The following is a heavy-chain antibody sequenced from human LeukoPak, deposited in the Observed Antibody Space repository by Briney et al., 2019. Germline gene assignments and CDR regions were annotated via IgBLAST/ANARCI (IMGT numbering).Heavy chain of an antibody. J-gene: IGHJ3*02. CDR1: GGSISSGSYY. CDR3: ARVDGRYYYGSGSYSLALDAFDI. V-gene: IGHV4-61*02. D-gene: IGHD3-10*01. Sequence: SETLSLTCTVSGGSISSGSYYWSWIRQPAGKGLEWIGRIYTSGSTNYNPSLKSRVTMSVDTSKNQFSLKLSSVTAADTAVYYCARVDGRYYYGSGSYSLALDAFDIWGQGTMVTVSS. CDR2: IYTSGST.